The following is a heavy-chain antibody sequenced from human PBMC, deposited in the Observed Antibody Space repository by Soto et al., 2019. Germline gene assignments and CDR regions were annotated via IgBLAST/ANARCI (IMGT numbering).Heavy chain of an antibody. CDR3: ARDKITALFDD. CDR1: GDSISSMNW. CDR2: IHHSGST. J-gene: IGHJ4*02. D-gene: IGHD3-10*01. Sequence: SETLSLTCAVSGDSISSMNWWSWVRQPPGKGLEWIGEIHHSGSTNYNPSLKSRVTISVDTSKNQFSLKLTSVTAADTVVYYCARDKITALFDDWGQGTLFTVSS. V-gene: IGHV4-4*02.